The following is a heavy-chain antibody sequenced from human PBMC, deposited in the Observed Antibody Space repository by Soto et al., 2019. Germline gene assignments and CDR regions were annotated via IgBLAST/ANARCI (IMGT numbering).Heavy chain of an antibody. J-gene: IGHJ2*01. Sequence: QVQLVQSGAEVKKPGASVKVSCKASGYTFTSYGISWVRQAPGQGLEWMGWISTYNGNTNYAQKVQGRVTMTTDTSTSTAYMGLRSLRSDDTAVYFCARGVVDDRSGYYYYWYFDLWGRGTLVTVSS. CDR2: ISTYNGNT. D-gene: IGHD3-22*01. CDR1: GYTFTSYG. CDR3: ARGVVDDRSGYYYYWYFDL. V-gene: IGHV1-18*01.